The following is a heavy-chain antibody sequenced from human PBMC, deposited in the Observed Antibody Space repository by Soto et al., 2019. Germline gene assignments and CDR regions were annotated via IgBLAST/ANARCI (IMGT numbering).Heavy chain of an antibody. CDR3: AREHRAYAAYYYYGMDV. CDR2: LHSTGAT. J-gene: IGHJ6*02. D-gene: IGHD2-2*01. CDR1: GGSINNYW. V-gene: IGHV4-4*07. Sequence: SETLSLTCTVSGGSINNYWWSWIRQAADKRLEWVGRLHSTGATNYNPSLRSRVTMSVDKSKNQFSLNLASVTAADTAVYYCAREHRAYAAYYYYGMDVWGQGTTVTVSS.